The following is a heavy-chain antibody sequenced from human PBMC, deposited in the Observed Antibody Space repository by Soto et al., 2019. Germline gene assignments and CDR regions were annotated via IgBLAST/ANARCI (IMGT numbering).Heavy chain of an antibody. CDR3: ARDYYERGPGYYRDFGMDV. V-gene: IGHV3-74*01. CDR2: VHFDGSTT. Sequence: EVQLVESGGGLVQPGGSLRISCAASGFNFSAFWMHWVRQPPGKGPVWISRVHFDGSTTAYADSVRGRFTISRDNAKKTLYLQMESLRVEDTAVYYCARDYYERGPGYYRDFGMDVWGQGTTVTVS. D-gene: IGHD3-22*01. J-gene: IGHJ6*02. CDR1: GFNFSAFW.